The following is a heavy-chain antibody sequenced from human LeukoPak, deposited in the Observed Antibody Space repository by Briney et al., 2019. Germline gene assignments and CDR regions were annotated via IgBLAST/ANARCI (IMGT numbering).Heavy chain of an antibody. CDR3: ARVTVTTFSPTDYMDV. D-gene: IGHD4-17*01. CDR1: GFTFSPYS. J-gene: IGHJ6*03. Sequence: GGSLRLSCAASGFTFSPYSMNWVRQAPGKGLEWVSSISSSTSDIYYADSVEGRFTISRDNAKNSLYLQMNSLRAEDTAVYYCARVTVTTFSPTDYMDVWGKGTTVTISS. CDR2: ISSSTSDI. V-gene: IGHV3-21*01.